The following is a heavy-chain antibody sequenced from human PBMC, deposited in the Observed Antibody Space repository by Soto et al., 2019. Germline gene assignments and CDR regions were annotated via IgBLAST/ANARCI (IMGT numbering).Heavy chain of an antibody. CDR3: ARVAQSSSSSGMDV. J-gene: IGHJ6*02. V-gene: IGHV4-39*01. Sequence: QLQLQESGPGLVKPSETLSLTCTVSGGSISSSSYYWGWIRQPPGKGLEWIGSIYYSGSTYYNPSLKSRVTISVDTSKNQFSLKLSSVTAADTAVYYCARVAQSSSSSGMDVWGQGTTVTVSS. CDR2: IYYSGST. D-gene: IGHD6-6*01. CDR1: GGSISSSSYY.